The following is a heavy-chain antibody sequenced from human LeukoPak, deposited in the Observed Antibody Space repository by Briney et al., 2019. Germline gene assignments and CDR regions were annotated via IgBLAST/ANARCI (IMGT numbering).Heavy chain of an antibody. J-gene: IGHJ6*02. Sequence: ASETLSLTCTVSGGSINSYYWSWIRQPPGGGLEWIGYIYYSGSTNYNPSLKRRVTISLDTSKSQFSLKLRSVTAADTAVYYCARSGLDSRYYFGMDVWGQGTTVTVSS. V-gene: IGHV4-59*01. CDR2: IYYSGST. D-gene: IGHD5-12*01. CDR3: ARSGLDSRYYFGMDV. CDR1: GGSINSYY.